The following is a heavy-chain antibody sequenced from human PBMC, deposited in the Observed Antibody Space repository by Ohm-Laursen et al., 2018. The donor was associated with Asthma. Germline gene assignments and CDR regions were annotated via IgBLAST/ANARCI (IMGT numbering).Heavy chain of an antibody. CDR3: ARVIKDFAGTSWYFDY. Sequence: ASVKVSCNASGYTFTGYYMHWVRQAPGQGLEWMGRINPNSGGTNYAQKFQGRVTMTRDTSISTAYMELSRLRSDDTAVYYCARVIKDFAGTSWYFDYWGQGTLVTVSS. CDR1: GYTFTGYY. CDR2: INPNSGGT. J-gene: IGHJ4*02. D-gene: IGHD1-7*01. V-gene: IGHV1-2*06.